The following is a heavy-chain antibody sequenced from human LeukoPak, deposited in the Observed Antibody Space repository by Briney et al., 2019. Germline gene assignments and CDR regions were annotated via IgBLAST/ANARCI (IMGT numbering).Heavy chain of an antibody. CDR3: ARIACTGGSCRQYYYYGMDV. V-gene: IGHV3-7*04. Sequence: GGSLRLSCAASGFTFSTYWMTWVRQAPGKGLEWVANIKEDGSEKYYVDSVKGRFTISRDNAKNSLDLQMNSLRAEDTAVYYCARIACTGGSCRQYYYYGMDVWGQGTTVTVSS. CDR2: IKEDGSEK. J-gene: IGHJ6*02. D-gene: IGHD2-15*01. CDR1: GFTFSTYW.